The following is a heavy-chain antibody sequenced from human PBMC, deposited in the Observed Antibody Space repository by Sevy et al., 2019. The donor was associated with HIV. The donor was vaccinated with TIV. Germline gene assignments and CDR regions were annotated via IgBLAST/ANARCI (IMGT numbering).Heavy chain of an antibody. D-gene: IGHD2-2*01. Sequence: SETLSLTCAVSGGSISSSNWWSWVRQPPGKGLEWIGEIYRSGSTNYNPSLKSRVTISVDKSKNQFSLKLSSVTAADTAVYYCARDLGYCSSTSCPRWFDPWGQGTLVSVSS. CDR1: GGSISSSNW. CDR2: IYRSGST. V-gene: IGHV4-4*02. CDR3: ARDLGYCSSTSCPRWFDP. J-gene: IGHJ5*02.